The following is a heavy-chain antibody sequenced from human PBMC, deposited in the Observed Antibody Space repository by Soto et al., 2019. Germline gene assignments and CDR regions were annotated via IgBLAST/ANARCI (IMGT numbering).Heavy chain of an antibody. CDR2: INAGNGNT. J-gene: IGHJ4*02. V-gene: IGHV1-3*05. D-gene: IGHD6-19*01. CDR3: AGAVAVAADFDY. Sequence: QVQLVQSGAEEKKPGASVKVSCKASGYTFTGYAMHWVRQAPGHRLEWMGWINAGNGNTKYSQKFQGRVTITRDTSASTTYMELSSLRSEDTAVYYCAGAVAVAADFDYWGQGTLVTVSS. CDR1: GYTFTGYA.